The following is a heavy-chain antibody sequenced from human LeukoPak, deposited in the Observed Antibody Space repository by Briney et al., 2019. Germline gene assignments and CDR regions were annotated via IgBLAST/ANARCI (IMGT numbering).Heavy chain of an antibody. J-gene: IGHJ3*02. CDR2: IYYSGST. CDR1: GGSISSYY. V-gene: IGHV4-59*08. Sequence: PSETLSLTCTVSGGSISSYYWSWIRQPPGRGLEWIGYIYYSGSTNYNPSLKSRVTISVDTSKNQFSLKLSSVTATDTAVYYCARHLYAFDIWGQGTMVTVSS. CDR3: ARHLYAFDI.